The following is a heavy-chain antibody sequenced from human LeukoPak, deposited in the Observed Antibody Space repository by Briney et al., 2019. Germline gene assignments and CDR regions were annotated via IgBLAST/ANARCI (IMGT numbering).Heavy chain of an antibody. CDR3: ARMTDGFDP. CDR2: ICYSGST. CDR1: GGSISSYY. J-gene: IGHJ5*02. Sequence: PSETLSLTCTVSGGSISSYYWSWIRQPPGKGLEWIGYICYSGSTNYNPSLKSRVTISVDTSKNQFSLKLSSVTAADTAVYYCARMTDGFDPWGQGTLVTVSS. V-gene: IGHV4-59*01. D-gene: IGHD2-21*02.